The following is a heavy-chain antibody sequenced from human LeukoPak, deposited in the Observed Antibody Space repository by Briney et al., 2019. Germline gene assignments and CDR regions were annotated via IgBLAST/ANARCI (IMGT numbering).Heavy chain of an antibody. V-gene: IGHV3-20*04. CDR3: ARDYPPPPRMVRGVIITKGDYFDY. CDR1: GFTFDDYG. CDR2: INWNGGST. D-gene: IGHD3-10*01. J-gene: IGHJ4*02. Sequence: GGSLRLSCAASGFTFDDYGMSWVRQAPGKGLEWVSGINWNGGSTGYADSVKGRFTISRDNAKNSLYPQMNSLRAEDTALYYCARDYPPPPRMVRGVIITKGDYFDYWGQGTLVTVSS.